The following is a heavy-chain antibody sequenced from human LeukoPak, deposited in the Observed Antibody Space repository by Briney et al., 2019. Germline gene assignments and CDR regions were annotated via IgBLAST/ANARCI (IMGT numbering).Heavy chain of an antibody. CDR3: ARVLSGSWDWFDP. CDR2: INADGSRI. CDR1: GFTFSNYW. Sequence: GGSLRLSCAASGFTFSNYWMHWVRQAPGKGLVWVSRINADGSRITYADSVKGRFTISRDNAMNTVYLQMNSLRAEDTAVYYCARVLSGSWDWFDPWGQGTLVTVSS. D-gene: IGHD3-22*01. J-gene: IGHJ5*02. V-gene: IGHV3-74*01.